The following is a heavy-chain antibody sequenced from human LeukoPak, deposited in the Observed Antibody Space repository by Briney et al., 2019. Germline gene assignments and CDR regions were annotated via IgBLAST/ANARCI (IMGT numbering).Heavy chain of an antibody. CDR1: GGSISSGDYY. CDR2: IYYSGST. CDR3: ARGDIVVVPAARIWFDP. D-gene: IGHD2-2*01. V-gene: IGHV4-30-4*01. Sequence: SETLSLTCTVSGGSISSGDYYWSWIRQPPGKGLEWIGYIYYSGSTYYNPSLNSRVTISVDTSKNQFSLKLSSVTAADTAVYYCARGDIVVVPAARIWFDPWGQGTLVTVSS. J-gene: IGHJ5*02.